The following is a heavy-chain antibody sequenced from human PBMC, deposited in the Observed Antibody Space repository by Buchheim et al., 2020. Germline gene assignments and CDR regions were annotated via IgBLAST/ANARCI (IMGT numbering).Heavy chain of an antibody. CDR1: GGSISRGGYY. CDR3: ARGVVPAAMRKTNWFDP. D-gene: IGHD2-2*01. Sequence: QVQLQESGPGLVKPSQTLSLTCTVSGGSISRGGYYWSWIRQHPGKGLEWIGYIYYSGSTYYNPSLKSRVTISVDTSKNQFSLKLSSVTAADTAVYYCARGVVPAAMRKTNWFDPWGQGTL. V-gene: IGHV4-31*03. J-gene: IGHJ5*02. CDR2: IYYSGST.